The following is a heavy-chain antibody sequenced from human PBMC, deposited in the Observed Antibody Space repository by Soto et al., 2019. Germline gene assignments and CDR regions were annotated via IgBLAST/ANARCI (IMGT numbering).Heavy chain of an antibody. CDR2: ISFDGGNV. Sequence: QVQLMQSGGGVVQPGRSLRLSCAASGFSFSTYGMHWVRQAPGKGLEWVASISFDGGNVYYADSAKGRFTISRDNSKNTVFLQMNSLRHDDTATYYCAKDSSVVAAGSGGWFAPWGQGSLVAVSS. CDR1: GFSFSTYG. D-gene: IGHD6-13*01. J-gene: IGHJ5*02. V-gene: IGHV3-30*18. CDR3: AKDSSVVAAGSGGWFAP.